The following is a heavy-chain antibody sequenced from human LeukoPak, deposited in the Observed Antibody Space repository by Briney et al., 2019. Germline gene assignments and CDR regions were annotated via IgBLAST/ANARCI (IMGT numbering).Heavy chain of an antibody. Sequence: ASVKVSCKASGYTLTEFSIHWVRQAPGKGLEWMGGFDPHDGKTIYAQKFQGRVTMTRDTSISTAYMELSRLRSDDTAVYYCAREIRVGNWFDPWGQGTLVTVSS. CDR1: GYTLTEFS. D-gene: IGHD3-10*01. CDR3: AREIRVGNWFDP. CDR2: FDPHDGKT. J-gene: IGHJ5*02. V-gene: IGHV1-24*01.